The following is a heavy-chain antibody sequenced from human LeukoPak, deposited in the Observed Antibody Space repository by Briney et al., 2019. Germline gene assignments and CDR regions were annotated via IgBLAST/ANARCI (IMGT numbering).Heavy chain of an antibody. V-gene: IGHV3-23*01. J-gene: IGHJ4*02. Sequence: GGSLRLSCAASGFTFSSYAMSWVRQAPGKGLEWVSAISGSGGSTYYADSVKGRFTISRDNSKNTLYLQMNSLRAEDTAVYYCAKDHLIVVVAATHLDYWGQGTLVTVSS. CDR1: GFTFSSYA. D-gene: IGHD2-15*01. CDR2: ISGSGGST. CDR3: AKDHLIVVVAATHLDY.